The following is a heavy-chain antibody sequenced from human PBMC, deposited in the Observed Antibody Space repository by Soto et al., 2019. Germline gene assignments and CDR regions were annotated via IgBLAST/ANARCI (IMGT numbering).Heavy chain of an antibody. CDR3: ERDKGFLSGYYGVNYNGMDV. J-gene: IGHJ6*02. V-gene: IGHV3-30-3*01. CDR1: GFTFSSYA. Sequence: PGGSLRLSCAASGFTFSSYAMHWVRQAPGKGLEWVAVISYDGSNKYYADSVKGRFTISRDNSKNTLYLQMNSLRAEDTAVYYCERDKGFLSGYYGVNYNGMDVWGQGTTVTVSS. CDR2: ISYDGSNK. D-gene: IGHD3-3*01.